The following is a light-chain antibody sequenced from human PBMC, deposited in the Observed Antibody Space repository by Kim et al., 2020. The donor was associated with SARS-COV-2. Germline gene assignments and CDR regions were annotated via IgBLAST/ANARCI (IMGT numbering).Light chain of an antibody. CDR3: QAWDSGTAVV. V-gene: IGLV3-1*01. CDR2: KAT. CDR1: ELGAKY. J-gene: IGLJ2*01. Sequence: TAQNTSITCARDELGAKYVFWYQQKPGQSPLLVIYKATKRPSGIPERFSASNSGNTATLTISGTQATDEADYYCQAWDSGTAVVFGGGTQLTVL.